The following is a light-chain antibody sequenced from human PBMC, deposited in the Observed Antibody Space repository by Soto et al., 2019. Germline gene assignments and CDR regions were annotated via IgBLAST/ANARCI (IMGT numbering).Light chain of an antibody. CDR2: AAS. V-gene: IGKV1-39*01. CDR1: QSISRY. CDR3: QQSYSIPLT. Sequence: DLQMTQSPSSLSASIGDRVTIICRASQSISRYSNWYQQKPGKAPKLLIYAASTLQSGVPSRFSGSGSGTDFTLTISSLQPEDFATYYCQQSYSIPLTFGGGTKVEFK. J-gene: IGKJ4*01.